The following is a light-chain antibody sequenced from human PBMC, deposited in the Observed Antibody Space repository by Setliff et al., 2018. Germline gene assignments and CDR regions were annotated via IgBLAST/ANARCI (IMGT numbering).Light chain of an antibody. CDR2: DVS. CDR3: CSYAGRYTPYV. J-gene: IGLJ1*01. V-gene: IGLV2-11*01. CDR1: SSDVGGYNY. Sequence: QSVLTQPRSVSGSPGQSVTISCTGTSSDVGGYNYVSWYQQHPGKAPKLMISDVSKRPSGVPDRFSGSKSGTTASLTTSGLQAEDEADYYCCSYAGRYTPYVFGSGTKVTVL.